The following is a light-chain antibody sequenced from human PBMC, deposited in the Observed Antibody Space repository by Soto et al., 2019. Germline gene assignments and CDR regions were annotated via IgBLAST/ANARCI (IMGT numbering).Light chain of an antibody. CDR3: MQRSHVPIT. J-gene: IGKJ5*01. CDR2: DGS. V-gene: IGKV2D-29*01. CDR1: QSLVYGDGKTY. Sequence: VLTQAPLSLAVTPGHPASMSCRSTQSLVYGDGKTYLYWYLQRPGQPPQLLIYDGSNRFSGVPDRFSGSGSGTDFTLKISRVEAEDVGVYYCMQRSHVPITFGQGTRLEI.